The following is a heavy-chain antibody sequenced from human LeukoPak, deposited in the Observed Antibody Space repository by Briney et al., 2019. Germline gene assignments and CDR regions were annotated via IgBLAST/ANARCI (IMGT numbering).Heavy chain of an antibody. CDR2: TYSGGFT. J-gene: IGHJ4*02. D-gene: IGHD1-1*01. CDR1: GFTVSSNY. CDR3: ARVAKQLYYFDY. V-gene: IGHV3-66*01. Sequence: PGGSLRLSCAASGFTVSSNYMSWVRQAPGKGLEWVSVTYSGGFTYCADSVKGRFTISRDNSKNTLYLQMNSLRAEDTAVYYCARVAKQLYYFDYWGQGTVLPVSS.